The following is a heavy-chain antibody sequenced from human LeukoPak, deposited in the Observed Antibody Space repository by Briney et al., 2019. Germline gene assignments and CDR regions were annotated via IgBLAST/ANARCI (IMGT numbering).Heavy chain of an antibody. CDR3: AIAAAGNAFDY. J-gene: IGHJ4*02. Sequence: GGSLRLSCAASGFTVSSNYMSWVRQAPGKGLEWVSVIYSGGSTYYADSVKGRFTISRDNAKNSLYLQMNSLRAEDTAVYYCAIAAAGNAFDYWGQGTLVTVSS. CDR2: IYSGGST. V-gene: IGHV3-53*01. CDR1: GFTVSSNY. D-gene: IGHD6-13*01.